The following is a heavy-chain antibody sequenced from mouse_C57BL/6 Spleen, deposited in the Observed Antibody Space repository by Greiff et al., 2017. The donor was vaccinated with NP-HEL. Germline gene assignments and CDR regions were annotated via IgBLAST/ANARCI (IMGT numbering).Heavy chain of an antibody. Sequence: EVQVVESGGGLVKPGGSLKLSCAASGFTFSDYGMHWVRQAPEKGLEWVAYISSGSSTIYYADTVKGRFTISRDNAKNTLFLQMTSLRSEDTAMYYCARSGYYDYEEDFDYWGQGTTLTVSS. CDR2: ISSGSSTI. D-gene: IGHD2-4*01. CDR1: GFTFSDYG. V-gene: IGHV5-17*01. J-gene: IGHJ2*01. CDR3: ARSGYYDYEEDFDY.